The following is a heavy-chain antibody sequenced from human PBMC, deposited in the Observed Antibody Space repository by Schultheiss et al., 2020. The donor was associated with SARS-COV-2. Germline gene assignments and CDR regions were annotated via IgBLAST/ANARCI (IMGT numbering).Heavy chain of an antibody. V-gene: IGHV3-23*01. CDR1: GFTFSSYG. D-gene: IGHD4/OR15-4a*01. CDR3: ARALRYYYMDV. Sequence: GGSLRLSCAASGFTFSSYGMHWVRQAPGKGLEWVSAISGSGGSTYYADSVKGRFTISRDNSKNTLYLQMNSLRAEDTAVYYCARALRYYYMDVWGKGTTVTVSS. CDR2: ISGSGGST. J-gene: IGHJ6*03.